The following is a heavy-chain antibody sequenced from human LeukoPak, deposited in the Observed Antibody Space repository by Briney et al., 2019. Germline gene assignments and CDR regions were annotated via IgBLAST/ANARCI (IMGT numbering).Heavy chain of an antibody. V-gene: IGHV3-30-3*01. D-gene: IGHD2-15*01. Sequence: GGSLRLSCAASGFTFSSYAMHWVRQAPGKGLEWVAVISDDGSNKYYADSVKGRFTISRDNSKNTLYLQMNSLRAEGTAVYYCASVSYCSGGSCSYYFDYWGQGTLVTVSS. J-gene: IGHJ4*02. CDR2: ISDDGSNK. CDR1: GFTFSSYA. CDR3: ASVSYCSGGSCSYYFDY.